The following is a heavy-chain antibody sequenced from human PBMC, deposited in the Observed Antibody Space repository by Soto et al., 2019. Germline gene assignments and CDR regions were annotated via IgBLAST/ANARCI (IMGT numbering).Heavy chain of an antibody. J-gene: IGHJ6*02. CDR3: AKDLSPNMGCMDV. Sequence: WGSLRLSCAASGFTFSSYAMSWVRQAPGKGLEWVSSITGSGGTTFYADSVKGRLTISRDNSKNTLYVQMDILRAEDTAVYYCAKDLSPNMGCMDVWGPGTTVTVSS. D-gene: IGHD3-10*01. CDR1: GFTFSSYA. V-gene: IGHV3-23*01. CDR2: ITGSGGTT.